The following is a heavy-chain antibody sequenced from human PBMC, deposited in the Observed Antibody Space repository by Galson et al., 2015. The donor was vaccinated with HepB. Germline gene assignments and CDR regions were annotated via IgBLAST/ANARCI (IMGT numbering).Heavy chain of an antibody. J-gene: IGHJ2*01. CDR3: ARVYFGSVSSSAYWYLDL. Sequence: SLRLSCAASGFTFSSYTMNWVRQAPGKGLESVSYISSTGTTMYYADSAKGRFTISRDNAKNSLYLQMNSLRDEDTAVYYCARVYFGSVSSSAYWYLDLRGRGALVTVSS. CDR1: GFTFSSYT. D-gene: IGHD3-10*01. V-gene: IGHV3-48*02. CDR2: ISSTGTTM.